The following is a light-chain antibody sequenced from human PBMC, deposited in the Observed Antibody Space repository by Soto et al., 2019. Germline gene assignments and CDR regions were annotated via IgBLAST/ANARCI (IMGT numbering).Light chain of an antibody. CDR3: AAWDDTMNGV. CDR2: RND. V-gene: IGLV1-47*01. CDR1: DSNIGNNF. Sequence: QSVLTQPPSASGTPGQRVTISCSGSDSNIGNNFVYWYQQVPGTAPKLLIYRNDQRPSGVPDRFSCSKSGTSASLAISGLRSEDEADYSCAAWDDTMNGVFGAGTKVTVL. J-gene: IGLJ1*01.